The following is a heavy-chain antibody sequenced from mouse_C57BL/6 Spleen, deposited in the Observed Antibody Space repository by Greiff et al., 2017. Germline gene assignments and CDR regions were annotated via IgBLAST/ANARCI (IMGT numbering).Heavy chain of an antibody. D-gene: IGHD1-1*01. CDR2: INPNNGGT. CDR3: ARNYYGSSLYAMDY. Sequence: EVQLQQSGPELVKPGASVKISCKASGYTFTDYYMNWVKQSHGKSLEWIGDINPNNGGTSYNQKFKGKATLTVDKSSCTAYMELRSLTSEDSAVYYCARNYYGSSLYAMDYWGQGTSVTVSS. J-gene: IGHJ4*01. CDR1: GYTFTDYY. V-gene: IGHV1-26*01.